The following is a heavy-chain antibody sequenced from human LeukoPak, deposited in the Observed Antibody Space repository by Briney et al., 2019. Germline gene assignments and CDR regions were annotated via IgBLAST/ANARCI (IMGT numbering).Heavy chain of an antibody. CDR3: ARVWVEARRLYYGLDV. CDR2: ISAYNGNT. Sequence: ASVKVSCKASGYTFTSYGYAWVRQAPGQGLEWMGWISAYNGNTNYAQNLQGRVAMTTDTSTNTVSMALRSLSSDDTAVYYCARVWVEARRLYYGLDVWGQGTTVTVSS. CDR1: GYTFTSYG. D-gene: IGHD2-15*01. J-gene: IGHJ6*02. V-gene: IGHV1-18*01.